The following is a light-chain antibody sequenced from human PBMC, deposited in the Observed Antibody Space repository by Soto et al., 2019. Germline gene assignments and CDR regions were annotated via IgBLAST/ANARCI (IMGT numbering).Light chain of an antibody. V-gene: IGKV3-11*01. J-gene: IGKJ4*01. CDR2: DAS. CDR1: QSVSGF. Sequence: QSPDTLSLYPRERATLSCRASQSVSGFLAWYQQKPGQAPRLLIFDASNRATGIPARFSGSGSGTDFTLTISSLEPEDFAVYYCQQRSNWPLTFGGGTKVAIK. CDR3: QQRSNWPLT.